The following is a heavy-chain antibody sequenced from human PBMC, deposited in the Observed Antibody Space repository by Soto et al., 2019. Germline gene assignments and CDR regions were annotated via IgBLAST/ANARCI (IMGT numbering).Heavy chain of an antibody. J-gene: IGHJ6*02. D-gene: IGHD3-3*01. CDR1: ALTFSSFE. V-gene: IGHV3-48*03. Sequence: PGGSLRLSCAASALTFSSFEMNWVRQAPGKGLEWVSYISSSGSTIYYADSVKGRFTIFRDNAKNSLYLQMDSLRAEDTAVYYCARVSSPRFLEWSDAMDVWGQGTTVTVSS. CDR3: ARVSSPRFLEWSDAMDV. CDR2: ISSSGSTI.